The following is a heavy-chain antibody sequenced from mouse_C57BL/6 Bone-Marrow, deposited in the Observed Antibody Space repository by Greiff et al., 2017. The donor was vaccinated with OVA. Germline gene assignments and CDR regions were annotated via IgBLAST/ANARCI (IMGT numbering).Heavy chain of an antibody. J-gene: IGHJ1*03. V-gene: IGHV14-4*01. CDR2: IDPENGDT. CDR1: GFNIKDDY. D-gene: IGHD1-1*01. CDR3: TRYGSCYFDV. Sequence: EVQLQESGAELVRPGASVKLSCTASGFNIKDDYMHWVKQRPEQGLEWIGWIDPENGDTEYASKFQGKATITADTSSNTAYLQLSSLTSEDTAVYYCTRYGSCYFDVWGTGTTVTVSS.